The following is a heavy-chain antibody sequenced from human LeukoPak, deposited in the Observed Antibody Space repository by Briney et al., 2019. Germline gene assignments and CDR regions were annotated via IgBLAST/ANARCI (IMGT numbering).Heavy chain of an antibody. CDR2: IKQDGSEK. CDR3: ARAIVVVAAIGSFDY. V-gene: IGHV3-7*01. CDR1: GFTFSSYW. J-gene: IGHJ4*02. Sequence: PGGSLRLSCAASGFTFSSYWMSWVRQAPGKGLEWVANIKQDGSEKYYVDSVKGRFTISRDNAKNSLYLQMNSLRAEDTAVYYCARAIVVVAAIGSFDYWGQGTLVTVSS. D-gene: IGHD2-15*01.